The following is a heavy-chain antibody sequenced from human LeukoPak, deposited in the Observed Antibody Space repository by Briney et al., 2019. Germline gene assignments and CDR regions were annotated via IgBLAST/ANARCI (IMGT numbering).Heavy chain of an antibody. V-gene: IGHV3-30*04. J-gene: IGHJ6*04. CDR2: ISYDGSNK. D-gene: IGHD2-2*01. CDR3: AREVDRSSTSCYWGMDV. CDR1: GFTFSSYA. Sequence: PGRSLRLSCAASGFTFSSYAMHRVRQAPGKGLEWVAVISYDGSNKYYADSVKGRFTISRDNSKNTLYLQMNSLRAEDTAVYYCAREVDRSSTSCYWGMDVWGKGTTVTVSS.